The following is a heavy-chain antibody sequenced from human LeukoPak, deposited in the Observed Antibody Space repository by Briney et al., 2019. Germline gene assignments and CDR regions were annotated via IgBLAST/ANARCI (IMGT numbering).Heavy chain of an antibody. CDR1: VGTFSSYA. CDR3: AAGEFQRGGVDY. J-gene: IGHJ4*02. D-gene: IGHD3-10*01. Sequence: SVKVSCKASVGTFSSYAISWVRQAPGQGLEWMGRIIPILGIANYAQKFQGRVTITADKSTSTAYMELSSLRSEDTAVYYCAAGEFQRGGVDYWGQGTLVTVSS. V-gene: IGHV1-69*04. CDR2: IIPILGIA.